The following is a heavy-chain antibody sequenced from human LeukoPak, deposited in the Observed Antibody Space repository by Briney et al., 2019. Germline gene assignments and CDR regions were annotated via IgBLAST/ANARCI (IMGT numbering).Heavy chain of an antibody. CDR1: GYTFSDYN. V-gene: IGHV1-2*02. J-gene: IGHJ5*02. CDR3: ARDSAYDILTGTNWFDP. CDR2: INPNSGGT. Sequence: WASVKVSCKASGYTFSDYNMYWVRQAPGQGLEWMGWINPNSGGTNYAQKFQGRVTMTRDTSISTAYMELSRLRSDDTAVYYCARDSAYDILTGTNWFDPWGQGTLVTVSS. D-gene: IGHD3-9*01.